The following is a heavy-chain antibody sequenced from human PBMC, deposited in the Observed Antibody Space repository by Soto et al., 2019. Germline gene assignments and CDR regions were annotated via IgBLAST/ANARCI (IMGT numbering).Heavy chain of an antibody. D-gene: IGHD5-12*01. CDR2: IIPIFGTA. V-gene: IGHV1-69*01. Sequence: QVQLVQSGAEVKKPGSSVKVSCKASGGTFSSYAISWVRQAPGQGLEWMGGIIPIFGTANYAQKFQGRVTITADESTSTAYMELSSLRSEDTAVYYCARIIVATLDLTYYFDYWGQGTLVTVSS. CDR3: ARIIVATLDLTYYFDY. CDR1: GGTFSSYA. J-gene: IGHJ4*02.